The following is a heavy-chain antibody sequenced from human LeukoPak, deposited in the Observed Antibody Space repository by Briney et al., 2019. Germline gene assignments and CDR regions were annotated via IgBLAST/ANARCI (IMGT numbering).Heavy chain of an antibody. CDR3: ARQTGSGLFILP. V-gene: IGHV4-59*01. J-gene: IGHJ4*02. D-gene: IGHD3/OR15-3a*01. CDR1: GGSISSYY. Sequence: SETLTLTCTVSGGSISSYYWSWIRQPPGKGLEWIGYFYYSGSTKYNPSLKSRVTISVDTSKNRFSLKLSSVTAADTAVYYCARQTGSGLFILPGGQGTLVTVSS. CDR2: FYYSGST.